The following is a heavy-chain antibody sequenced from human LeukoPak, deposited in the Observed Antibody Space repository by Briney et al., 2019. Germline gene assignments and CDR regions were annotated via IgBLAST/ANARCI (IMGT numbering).Heavy chain of an antibody. D-gene: IGHD3-16*01. Sequence: SETLSLTCTVSGGSISSSSYYWGWIRQPPGKGLEWIGSIIYSGSTYYSPSLKSRVTISVDTSKNQFSLKLSSVTAADTAVYYCARLSWGWRGNYFDYWGQGTLVTVSS. J-gene: IGHJ4*02. V-gene: IGHV4-39*01. CDR3: ARLSWGWRGNYFDY. CDR1: GGSISSSSYY. CDR2: IIYSGST.